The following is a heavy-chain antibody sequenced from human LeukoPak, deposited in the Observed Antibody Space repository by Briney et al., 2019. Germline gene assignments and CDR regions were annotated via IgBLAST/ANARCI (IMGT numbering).Heavy chain of an antibody. CDR1: GGTFSSYA. J-gene: IGHJ3*02. CDR2: IIPIFGTA. CDR3: ARDPSGPSPAGTGAFDI. Sequence: GASVKVSFKASGGTFSSYAISWVRQAPGQGLEWMGGIIPIFGTANYAQKFQGRVTITADKSTSTAYMELSSLRSEDTAAYYCARDPSGPSPAGTGAFDIWGQGTMVTVSS. D-gene: IGHD6-13*01. V-gene: IGHV1-69*06.